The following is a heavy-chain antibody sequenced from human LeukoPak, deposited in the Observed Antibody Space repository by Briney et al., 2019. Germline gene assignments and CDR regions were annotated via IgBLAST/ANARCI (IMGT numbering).Heavy chain of an antibody. CDR1: GFTFSIYS. J-gene: IGHJ4*02. Sequence: GGSLRLSCAASGFTFSIYSMNWVRQAPGKGLEWVSSISSSSSYIYYADPVKGRFTISRDNAKNSLYLQMNSLRAEDTAVYYCAMSRIAAAGSDYWGQGTLVTVSS. CDR2: ISSSSSYI. CDR3: AMSRIAAAGSDY. V-gene: IGHV3-21*01. D-gene: IGHD6-13*01.